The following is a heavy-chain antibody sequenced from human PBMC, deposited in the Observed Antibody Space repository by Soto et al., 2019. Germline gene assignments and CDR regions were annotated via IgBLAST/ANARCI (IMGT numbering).Heavy chain of an antibody. J-gene: IGHJ5*02. CDR2: IYHSGST. CDR3: AREVIVVVPAAMGAAWFDP. D-gene: IGHD2-2*01. CDR1: GGSISSCNW. V-gene: IGHV4-4*02. Sequence: SQTLSLTCAVSGGSISSCNWWSWVRQPPGKGLEWIGEIYHSGSTNYNPSLKSRVTISVDKSKNQFSMKLSSVTAADTAGYYCAREVIVVVPAAMGAAWFDPWGQGTLVTVSS.